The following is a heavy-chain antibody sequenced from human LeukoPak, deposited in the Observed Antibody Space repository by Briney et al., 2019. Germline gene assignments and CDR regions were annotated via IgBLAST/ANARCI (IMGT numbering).Heavy chain of an antibody. D-gene: IGHD7-27*01. Sequence: SGPTLVNPTQTLTLTCTFSGFSLDTSEVGVSWIRQPPGKALEWLALIYWNDDKRYSPSLKSRLTSTKDTSRNQVVLTMTNTDPVDTATYYCATLGGDYWGQGTLVTVSS. CDR2: IYWNDDK. CDR1: GFSLDTSEVG. V-gene: IGHV2-5*01. J-gene: IGHJ4*02. CDR3: ATLGGDY.